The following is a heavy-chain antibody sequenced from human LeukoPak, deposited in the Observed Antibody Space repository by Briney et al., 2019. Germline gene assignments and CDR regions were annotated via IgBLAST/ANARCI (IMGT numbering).Heavy chain of an antibody. CDR2: IIPILGIA. D-gene: IGHD4-23*01. CDR3: ASRGYGGNLRGFDY. J-gene: IGHJ4*02. CDR1: GGSFTSYT. Sequence: ASVKVSCKASGGSFTSYTINWVRQAPGQGLEWMGRIIPILGIANYAQKFQGRVTITADKSTSTAYMELSSLRSEDTAVYYCASRGYGGNLRGFDYWGQGTLVTVSS. V-gene: IGHV1-69*02.